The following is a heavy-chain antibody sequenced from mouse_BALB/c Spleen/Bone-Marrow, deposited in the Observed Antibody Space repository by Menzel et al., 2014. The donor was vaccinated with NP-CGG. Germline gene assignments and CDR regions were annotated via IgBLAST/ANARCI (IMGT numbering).Heavy chain of an antibody. D-gene: IGHD2-14*01. CDR1: GFNIKDTY. CDR2: IDPAKGNT. CDR3: ASYRYAWYFDV. J-gene: IGHJ1*01. Sequence: EVQAVEPGAELVKPGASVKLSCTASGFNIKDTYLHWGKQRPEQSLEWIGRIDPAKGNTKYDPKFQGKATITADTSSNTAYLQLSSLTSEDTAVYYCASYRYAWYFDVWGAGTTVTVSS. V-gene: IGHV14-3*02.